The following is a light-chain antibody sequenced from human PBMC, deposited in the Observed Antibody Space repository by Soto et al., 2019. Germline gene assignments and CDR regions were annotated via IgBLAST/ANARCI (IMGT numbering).Light chain of an antibody. CDR2: GAS. J-gene: IGKJ1*01. CDR1: QSVSSSY. Sequence: EIVLTQSAGTLSLSPGERATLSCRASQSVSSSYLAWYQQKPGQAPRLLIYGASSRATGIPDRFSGSGSGTDFTLTISRLEPEDFAVYYCQQYGSSRGRTFGQGTNVDIK. V-gene: IGKV3-20*01. CDR3: QQYGSSRGRT.